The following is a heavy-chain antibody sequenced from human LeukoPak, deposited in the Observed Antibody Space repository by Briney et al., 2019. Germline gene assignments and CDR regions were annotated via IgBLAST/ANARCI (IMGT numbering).Heavy chain of an antibody. J-gene: IGHJ4*02. D-gene: IGHD3-22*01. V-gene: IGHV2-5*02. CDR1: GFSLSTSGVG. Sequence: SGPTLVNPTQTLTLTCTFSGFSLSTSGVGVGWIRQPPGKALEWLALIYWDDGKRYSASLKSRLTITKDTSENQVVLTMTNMDPVDTATYYCARYDSSGSDFDYWGQGTLVTVSS. CDR3: ARYDSSGSDFDY. CDR2: IYWDDGK.